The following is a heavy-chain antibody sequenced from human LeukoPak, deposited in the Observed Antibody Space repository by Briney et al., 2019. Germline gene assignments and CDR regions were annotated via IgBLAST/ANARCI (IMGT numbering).Heavy chain of an antibody. CDR1: GFTFSEYY. CDR2: ISSSGSTI. J-gene: IGHJ4*02. Sequence: GGSLRLSCAASGFTFSEYYMSWIREAPGKGLEWVSYISSSGSTIYYADSVKGRFTISRDNAKNSLYLQMNSLRAEDTAVYYCARDKHYDSSGYYYGYWGQGTLVTVSS. V-gene: IGHV3-11*04. D-gene: IGHD3-22*01. CDR3: ARDKHYDSSGYYYGY.